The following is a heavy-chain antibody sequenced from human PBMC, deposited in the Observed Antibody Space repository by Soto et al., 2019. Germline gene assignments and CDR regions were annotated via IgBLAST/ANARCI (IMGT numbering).Heavy chain of an antibody. J-gene: IGHJ6*02. CDR2: IYPGDSDT. CDR3: ARGPWGYYDFWSGHMDV. Sequence: HGESLKISCKGSGYSFTSYWIGWVRQMPGKGLEWMGIIYPGDSDTRYSPSFQGQVTISADKSISTAYLQWSSLKASDTAMYYCARGPWGYYDFWSGHMDVWGQGTTVTVSS. V-gene: IGHV5-51*01. CDR1: GYSFTSYW. D-gene: IGHD3-3*01.